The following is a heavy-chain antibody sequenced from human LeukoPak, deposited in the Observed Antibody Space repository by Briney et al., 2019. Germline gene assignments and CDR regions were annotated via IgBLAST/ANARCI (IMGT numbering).Heavy chain of an antibody. Sequence: GASVKVSCKASGYTFTSYAMNWVRQAPGQGLEWMGWINTNTGNPTYAQGFTGRFVFSLDTSVSTAYLQISSLKAEDTAVYYCASHTWSGYDFPDAFDIWGQGTMVTVSS. V-gene: IGHV7-4-1*02. CDR3: ASHTWSGYDFPDAFDI. CDR1: GYTFTSYA. CDR2: INTNTGNP. J-gene: IGHJ3*02. D-gene: IGHD5-12*01.